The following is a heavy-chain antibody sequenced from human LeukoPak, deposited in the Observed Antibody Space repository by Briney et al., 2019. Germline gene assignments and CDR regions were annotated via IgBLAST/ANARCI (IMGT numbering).Heavy chain of an antibody. J-gene: IGHJ5*02. V-gene: IGHV4-61*02. CDR3: AREGLNMVRGVIPKEAWGWFDP. D-gene: IGHD3-10*01. CDR1: GDSISSGSYY. CDR2: IYTSGST. Sequence: SETLSVTCTVSGDSISSGSYYWSWIRQPAGKGLEWIGRIYTSGSTNYNPSLKSRVTISVDTSKNQFSLKLSSVTAADTAVYYCAREGLNMVRGVIPKEAWGWFDPWGQGTLVTVSS.